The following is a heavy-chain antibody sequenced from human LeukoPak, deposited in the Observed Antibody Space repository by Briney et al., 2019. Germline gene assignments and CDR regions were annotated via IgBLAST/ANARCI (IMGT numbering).Heavy chain of an antibody. Sequence: SETLSLTCTASGGSISSSSYYWGWIRQPPGKGLEWIGSIYYSGSTYYNPSLKSRVTISVDTSKNQFSLKLSSVTAADTAVYYCARLNILEGIFDYWGQGTLVTVSS. CDR2: IYYSGST. CDR3: ARLNILEGIFDY. V-gene: IGHV4-39*01. D-gene: IGHD3-3*01. J-gene: IGHJ4*02. CDR1: GGSISSSSYY.